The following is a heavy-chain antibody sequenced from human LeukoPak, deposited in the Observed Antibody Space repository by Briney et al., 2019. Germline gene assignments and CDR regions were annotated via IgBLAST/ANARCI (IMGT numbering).Heavy chain of an antibody. V-gene: IGHV3-49*03. CDR3: TRAPWDRKGYCFDY. CDR1: GFTFGDYA. Sequence: PGGSLRLSCTASGFTFGDYAISWFRQAPGKGLEWVGFVRSKAYGGTTNYGASVKGRFAISRDDSRSIAYLQMNSLKIEDTAVYYCTRAPWDRKGYCFDYWGQGTLVTVSS. D-gene: IGHD1-26*01. CDR2: VRSKAYGGTT. J-gene: IGHJ4*02.